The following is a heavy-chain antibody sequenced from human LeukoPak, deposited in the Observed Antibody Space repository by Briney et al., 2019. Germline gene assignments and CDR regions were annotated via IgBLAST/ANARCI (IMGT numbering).Heavy chain of an antibody. CDR3: ARDLGPDYGDYGGFMDDV. CDR1: GYTFTGYY. D-gene: IGHD4-17*01. Sequence: GASVKVSCKASGYTFTGYYMHWVRQAPGQGLEWMGWINPNSGGTNYAQKFQGRVTMTRDTSISTAYMELSRLRSDDTAVYYCARDLGPDYGDYGGFMDDVWGKGTTVTVSS. CDR2: INPNSGGT. V-gene: IGHV1-2*02. J-gene: IGHJ6*04.